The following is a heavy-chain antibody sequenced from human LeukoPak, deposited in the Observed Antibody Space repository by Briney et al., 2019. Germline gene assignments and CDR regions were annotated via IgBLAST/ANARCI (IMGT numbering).Heavy chain of an antibody. J-gene: IGHJ4*02. D-gene: IGHD3-3*01. CDR1: GFTFSSYG. CDR2: IWYDGSNK. CDR3: AREGKFHYDFWSGYQNSLDY. Sequence: PGGPLRLSCAASGFTFSSYGMHWVRQAPGKGLEGVAVIWYDGSNKYYADSVKGRFTISRDNSKNTLYLQMNSLRAEDTAVYYCAREGKFHYDFWSGYQNSLDYWGQGTLVTVSS. V-gene: IGHV3-33*01.